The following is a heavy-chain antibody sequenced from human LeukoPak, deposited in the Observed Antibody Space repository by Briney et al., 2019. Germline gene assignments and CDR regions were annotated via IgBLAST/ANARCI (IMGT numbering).Heavy chain of an antibody. CDR2: IYYSGST. CDR1: GGSISSGTYY. D-gene: IGHD4-17*01. CDR3: ARVNGDYAEA. V-gene: IGHV4-31*03. Sequence: NPSETLSLTCTVSGGSISSGTYYWSWIRQHPGKGLEWIGYIYYSGSTYYNPSLKSRLTISVDTSKNQFSLKLSSVTAADTAVYYCARVNGDYAEAWGQGTLVTVPS. J-gene: IGHJ4*02.